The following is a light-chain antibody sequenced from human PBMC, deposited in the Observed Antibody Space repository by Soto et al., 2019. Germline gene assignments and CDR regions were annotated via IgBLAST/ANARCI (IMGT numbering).Light chain of an antibody. V-gene: IGKV3-20*01. CDR2: GAS. Sequence: EVVLTHSPDTLSLSPGERATLSCRASQSVAANYLAWYQQKRGQAPRLLIYGASSRATGIPDRFSGSGSGTDFTLTISRLEPEDFSVYYCHQYGTAPLTFGPGTKVDIK. J-gene: IGKJ3*01. CDR1: QSVAANY. CDR3: HQYGTAPLT.